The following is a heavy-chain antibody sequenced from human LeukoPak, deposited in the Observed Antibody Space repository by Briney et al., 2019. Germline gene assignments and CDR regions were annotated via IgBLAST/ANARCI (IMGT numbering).Heavy chain of an antibody. D-gene: IGHD2-21*02. CDR1: GFNFDEYA. Sequence: GSLRLSCVASGFNFDEYAMNWVRQPPGKGLEWIGEINHSGSTNYNPSLKSRVTISVDTSKNQFFLKLSSVTAADTAVYYCARDPNCGGDCYSNYWGQGTLVTVSS. V-gene: IGHV4-34*01. J-gene: IGHJ4*02. CDR2: INHSGST. CDR3: ARDPNCGGDCYSNY.